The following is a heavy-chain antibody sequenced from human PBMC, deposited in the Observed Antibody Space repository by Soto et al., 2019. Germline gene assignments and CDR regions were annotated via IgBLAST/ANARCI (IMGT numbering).Heavy chain of an antibody. CDR3: ARERSSGWYRKYYYYYGMDV. J-gene: IGHJ6*02. CDR1: GGSVSSGSYY. D-gene: IGHD6-19*01. Sequence: PSETLSLTCTVSGGSVSSGSYYWSWIRQPPGKGLEWIGYIYYSGSTNYNPSLKSRVTISVDTSKNQFSLKLSSVTAADTAVYYCARERSSGWYRKYYYYYGMDVWGQGTTVTVSS. V-gene: IGHV4-61*01. CDR2: IYYSGST.